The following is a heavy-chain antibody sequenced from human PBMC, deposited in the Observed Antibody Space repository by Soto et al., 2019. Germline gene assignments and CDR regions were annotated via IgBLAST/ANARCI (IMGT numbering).Heavy chain of an antibody. Sequence: QLQLQESGPGLVKPSETLSLTCTVSGGSISSSSYYWGWIRQPPGKGLEWIWTIYYSGSTYYNPPLKSPVTISVDTSKNPFSLKLSSVTDADTAVYYCARHSGYGPQIDYCGQGTLVTVSS. J-gene: IGHJ4*02. D-gene: IGHD5-12*01. CDR2: IYYSGST. CDR1: GGSISSSSYY. CDR3: ARHSGYGPQIDY. V-gene: IGHV4-39*01.